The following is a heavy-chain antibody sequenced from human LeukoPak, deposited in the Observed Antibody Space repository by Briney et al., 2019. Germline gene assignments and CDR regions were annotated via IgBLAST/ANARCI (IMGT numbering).Heavy chain of an antibody. J-gene: IGHJ6*02. Sequence: PGRSLRLSCTASGFTFGDHAMSWVRQAPGKGLEWVGFIRSKAYGGTREYAASVKGRFTISRDDSKSIAYLQMNSLKTEDTGVYYCTRGPIQLWIHNGIDVWGQGTTVTVSS. V-gene: IGHV3-49*04. CDR1: GFTFGDHA. D-gene: IGHD5-18*01. CDR3: TRGPIQLWIHNGIDV. CDR2: IRSKAYGGTR.